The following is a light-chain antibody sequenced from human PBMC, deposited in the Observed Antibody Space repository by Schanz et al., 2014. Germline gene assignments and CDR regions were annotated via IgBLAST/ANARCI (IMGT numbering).Light chain of an antibody. J-gene: IGKJ2*01. CDR2: GAS. V-gene: IGKV3-20*01. Sequence: EIVLTQSPGTLSLSPGERATLSCRASQSVSSSYLAWYQQKPGQAPRLLIYGASTRATGIPDRFIGSGSGTDFTLTISSLEPEDFAVYYCQQYNNWPYTFGQGTKLEIK. CDR1: QSVSSSY. CDR3: QQYNNWPYT.